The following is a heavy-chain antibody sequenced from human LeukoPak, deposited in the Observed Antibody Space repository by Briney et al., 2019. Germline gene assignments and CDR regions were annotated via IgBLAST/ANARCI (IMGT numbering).Heavy chain of an antibody. CDR1: GLNFNTYD. CDR2: FGTRHTHI. Sequence: PGGSLRLSCVGSGLNFNTYDLTWVRQAPGKGLEWVALFGTRHTHIFYADSVEGRFAISRDNSKNTVYLQMNSLRVEDAAFYYCAARLPLYGMDVWGQGTSVTVSS. D-gene: IGHD2-21*02. V-gene: IGHV3-23*01. CDR3: AARLPLYGMDV. J-gene: IGHJ6*02.